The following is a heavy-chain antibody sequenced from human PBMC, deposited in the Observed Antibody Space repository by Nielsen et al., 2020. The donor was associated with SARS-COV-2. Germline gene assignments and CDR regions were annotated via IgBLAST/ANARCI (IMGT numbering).Heavy chain of an antibody. Sequence: GESLKISCTTSGFTFSYYAMHWVRQAPGKGLEWVALVWYDGSKKYYADSVKGRFTISRDNSKNTLYLQMNSLRAEDTAVYYCASGAIVAYWGQGTLVTVSS. V-gene: IGHV3-33*01. D-gene: IGHD5-12*01. CDR3: ASGAIVAY. CDR2: VWYDGSKK. J-gene: IGHJ4*02. CDR1: GFTFSYYA.